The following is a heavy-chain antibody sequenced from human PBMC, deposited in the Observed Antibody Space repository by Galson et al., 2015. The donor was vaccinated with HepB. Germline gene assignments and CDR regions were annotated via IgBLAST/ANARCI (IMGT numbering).Heavy chain of an antibody. CDR2: IYYSGST. V-gene: IGHV4-4*02. CDR3: ASQTYYYSGMDV. J-gene: IGHJ6*02. Sequence: LSLTCAVSGDSISNDRWWSWVRQPPGEGLEWIGYIYYSGSTSYNPSLKSRVTISVDTSKNQFSLNLSSVTAADTAVYYCASQTYYYSGMDVWGPGTTVTVSS. CDR1: GDSISNDRW.